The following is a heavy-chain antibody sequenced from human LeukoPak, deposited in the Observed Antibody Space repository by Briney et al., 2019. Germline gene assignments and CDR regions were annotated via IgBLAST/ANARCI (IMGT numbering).Heavy chain of an antibody. V-gene: IGHV4-39*01. Sequence: PSETLSLTCTVSGGSISSSSYYWGWIRQPPGKGLEWIGSIYYSGTTYYNPSLKSRVTISVDTSKNQFSLKLSSVTAADTAVYYCARAGLGTNSYSNFDYWGQGTLVTVSS. CDR1: GGSISSSSYY. D-gene: IGHD2-21*02. CDR2: IYYSGTT. CDR3: ARAGLGTNSYSNFDY. J-gene: IGHJ4*02.